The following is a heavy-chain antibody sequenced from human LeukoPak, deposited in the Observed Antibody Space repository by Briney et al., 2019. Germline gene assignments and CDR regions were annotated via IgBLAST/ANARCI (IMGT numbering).Heavy chain of an antibody. CDR2: ISGSGGST. CDR3: AKDLKDCSSTSCQYYFDY. CDR1: GCAFRSYA. V-gene: IGHV3-23*01. Sequence: GSLRRSCADSGCAFRSYAMRWVRQDPGKELEWVSAISGSGGSTYYADSVKGRFTISRDNSKNTLYLQMNSLRAEDTAVYYCAKDLKDCSSTSCQYYFDYWGQGTLVTVSS. D-gene: IGHD2-2*01. J-gene: IGHJ4*02.